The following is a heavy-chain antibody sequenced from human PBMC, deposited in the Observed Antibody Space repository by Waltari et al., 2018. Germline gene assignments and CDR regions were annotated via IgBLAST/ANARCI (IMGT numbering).Heavy chain of an antibody. CDR2: ISDSGST. Sequence: QVQLQESGPGLMKPSETLSLTCSVSGASVSSYHWSWIRPPPGKGLEWIGNISDSGSTDYNPSLRSRVTMSVGTSRNQFFLKLSPVIAADTAGYYCARDSPASSASYLYYMDVWGEGTTVTVSS. CDR1: GASVSSYH. D-gene: IGHD3-10*01. CDR3: ARDSPASSASYLYYMDV. J-gene: IGHJ6*03. V-gene: IGHV4-59*02.